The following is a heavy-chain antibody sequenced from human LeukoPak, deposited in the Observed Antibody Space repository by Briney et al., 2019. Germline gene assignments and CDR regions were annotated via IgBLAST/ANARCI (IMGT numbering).Heavy chain of an antibody. CDR3: ARGNTVTTLYFDY. V-gene: IGHV4-34*01. Sequence: SETLSLTCAVYGGSFSGYYWSWIRQPPGKGLEWIGEINHSGSTNYNPSLKSRVTISVDTSKNQFSLKLSSVTAADTAVYYCARGNTVTTLYFDYWGQGTLDTVSS. J-gene: IGHJ4*02. CDR1: GGSFSGYY. CDR2: INHSGST. D-gene: IGHD4-11*01.